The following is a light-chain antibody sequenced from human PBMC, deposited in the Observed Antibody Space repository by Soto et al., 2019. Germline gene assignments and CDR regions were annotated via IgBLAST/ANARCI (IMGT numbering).Light chain of an antibody. J-gene: IGLJ1*01. CDR1: SSDIGGYNF. V-gene: IGLV2-14*01. Sequence: QSVLTQPASVSGSPGQSITISCTGTSSDIGGYNFVSWYQQHPGKAPKLLIYDVRNRPSGVSNRFSGSKSGNTASLTISGLHAEDEADYMTISTDVFGTGTKLTVL. CDR3: ISTDV. CDR2: DVR.